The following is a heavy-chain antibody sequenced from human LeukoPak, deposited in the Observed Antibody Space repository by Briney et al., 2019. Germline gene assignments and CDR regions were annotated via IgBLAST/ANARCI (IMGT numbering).Heavy chain of an antibody. CDR2: IGSSGSTI. CDR3: AREGSGYYYQLDY. J-gene: IGHJ4*02. CDR1: GFTFSSYE. V-gene: IGHV3-48*03. D-gene: IGHD3-9*01. Sequence: GGSLRLSCAASGFTFSSYEMNWVRQAPGKGLEWVSYIGSSGSTIYYADSVKGRSIISRDNAKNSLYLQMNSLRAEDTAVYYCAREGSGYYYQLDYWGQGTLVTVSS.